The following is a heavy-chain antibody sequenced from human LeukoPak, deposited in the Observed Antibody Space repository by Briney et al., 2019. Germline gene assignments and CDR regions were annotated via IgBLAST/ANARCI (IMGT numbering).Heavy chain of an antibody. V-gene: IGHV4-59*01. CDR3: ARLGLGDEACWFDP. D-gene: IGHD3-10*01. CDR1: GGSINTYY. Sequence: SETLSLTCTVSGGSINTYYWSWTRQPPGKGLEWIGFVYYSGRTSYNPSLKSRVTISVDTSKSQFSLRLSSVSAADTAMYYCARLGLGDEACWFDPWGQGTLVTVSS. CDR2: VYYSGRT. J-gene: IGHJ5*02.